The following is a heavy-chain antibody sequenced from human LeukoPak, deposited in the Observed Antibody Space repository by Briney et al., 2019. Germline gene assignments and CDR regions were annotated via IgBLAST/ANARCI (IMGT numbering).Heavy chain of an antibody. D-gene: IGHD2-21*01. CDR3: ASPGEGGRLWDFDY. Sequence: GGSLRLSCAASRFTFSSYWMSWVRQAPGKGLEWVANIKQDGSEKYYVDSVKGRFTISRDNAENSLYLQMNSLRAEDTAVYYCASPGEGGRLWDFDYWGQGTLVTVSS. V-gene: IGHV3-7*01. CDR1: RFTFSSYW. J-gene: IGHJ4*02. CDR2: IKQDGSEK.